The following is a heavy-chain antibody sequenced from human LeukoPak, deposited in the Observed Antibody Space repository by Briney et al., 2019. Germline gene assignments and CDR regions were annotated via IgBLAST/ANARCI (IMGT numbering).Heavy chain of an antibody. CDR1: GGSINNGDYY. V-gene: IGHV4-30-4*01. D-gene: IGHD3-16*01. J-gene: IGHJ4*02. Sequence: PSETLSLTRTVSGGSINNGDYYWIWIRQSPGKGLEWIGYIYYSGSTYYNPSLESRVTISIDTSKNQFSLKLSSVTAADTAVYYCARDLYYDSGFDSWGQGTQVTVSS. CDR2: IYYSGST. CDR3: ARDLYYDSGFDS.